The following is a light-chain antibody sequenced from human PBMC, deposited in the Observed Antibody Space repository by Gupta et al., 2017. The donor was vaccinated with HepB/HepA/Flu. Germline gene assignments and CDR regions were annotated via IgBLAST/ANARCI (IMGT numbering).Light chain of an antibody. V-gene: IGLV2-23*02. CDR2: EVS. CDR3: CSYAGSVV. Sequence: QSALTQPASASGSPGRSITILCTGTSSDVGSYNLVSWYQQHPGKAPKLMIDEVSKRPSGVSNRFSGSKSGNTASLTISGLQAEDEADYYCCSYAGSVVFGGGTKLTVL. J-gene: IGLJ2*01. CDR1: SSDVGSYNL.